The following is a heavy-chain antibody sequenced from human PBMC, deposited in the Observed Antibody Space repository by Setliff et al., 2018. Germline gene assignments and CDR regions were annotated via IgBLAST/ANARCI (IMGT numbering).Heavy chain of an antibody. CDR1: GFSLSTTGVG. J-gene: IGHJ4*02. Sequence: SGPTLVNPPQESLTLTCTFSGFSLSTTGVGVGWIRQPPGKALEWLALIYWDDDKRYSPSLKSRLTISKDTSKNQVVLTMTNMDPVDTATYYCARISPDYSNYVFDYWGQGTLVTVSS. CDR2: IYWDDDK. CDR3: ARISPDYSNYVFDY. D-gene: IGHD4-4*01. V-gene: IGHV2-5*02.